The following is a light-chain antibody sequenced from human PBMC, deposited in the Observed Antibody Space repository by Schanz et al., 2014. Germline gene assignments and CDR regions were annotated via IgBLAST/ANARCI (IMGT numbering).Light chain of an antibody. CDR3: AAWDDSLNSWV. CDR1: SSNLGASYD. CDR2: GNS. Sequence: QSVLTQPPSVSGAPGQRVTISCTGSSSNLGASYDVQWYQQLPGTAPKLLVYGNSNRPSGVPDRFSGSKSDTSASLAITGLQAEDEADYYCAAWDDSLNSWVFGGGTKLTVL. V-gene: IGLV1-40*01. J-gene: IGLJ3*02.